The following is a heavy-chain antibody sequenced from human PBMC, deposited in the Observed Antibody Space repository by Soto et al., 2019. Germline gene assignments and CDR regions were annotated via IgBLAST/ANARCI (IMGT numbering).Heavy chain of an antibody. CDR2: ISGSGGSA. V-gene: IGHV3-23*01. CDR3: AKALSGITFIVVVTPGDY. CDR1: GFTFSSYA. J-gene: IGHJ4*02. D-gene: IGHD3-22*01. Sequence: EVQLLESGGGLVQPGGSLRLSCAASGFTFSSYAMSCVRQAPGTGLEWVSAISGSGGSAYYADSGKGRFTISRDNSKNTLYLQMNSLRAEDAAVYYCAKALSGITFIVVVTPGDYWGQGTLVTVGS.